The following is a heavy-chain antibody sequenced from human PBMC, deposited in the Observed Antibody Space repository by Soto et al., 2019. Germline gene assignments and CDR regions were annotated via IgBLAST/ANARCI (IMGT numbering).Heavy chain of an antibody. CDR1: GVSISSYY. D-gene: IGHD2-15*01. Sequence: PSETLSLTCTVSGVSISSYYWSWIRQPPGKGLEWIGYIYYSGSTNYNPSLKSRVTISVDTSKDQFSLKLSSVTAADTAVYYCALQGVVAAFYRDVGGKGTRVTVSS. J-gene: IGHJ6*03. CDR3: ALQGVVAAFYRDV. CDR2: IYYSGST. V-gene: IGHV4-59*01.